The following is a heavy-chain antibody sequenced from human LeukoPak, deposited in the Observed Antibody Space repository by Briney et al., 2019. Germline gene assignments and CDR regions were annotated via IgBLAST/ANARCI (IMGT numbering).Heavy chain of an antibody. Sequence: SETLSLTCTLSGGSISTYYWSWIRQSPGKGLEWIGYIYHSGSINYNPSLKSRVTISVDTSKNQFSLKLSSVTAADTAVYYCARGGGYASPIGYWGQGALVTVSS. CDR3: ARGGGYASPIGY. CDR1: GGSISTYY. D-gene: IGHD5-12*01. J-gene: IGHJ4*02. CDR2: IYHSGSI. V-gene: IGHV4-59*01.